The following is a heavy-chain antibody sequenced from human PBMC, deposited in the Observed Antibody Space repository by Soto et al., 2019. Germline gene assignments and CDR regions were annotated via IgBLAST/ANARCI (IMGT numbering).Heavy chain of an antibody. J-gene: IGHJ4*02. CDR1: GGSISSGDYY. CDR3: ARAQGSGFLVS. CDR2: T. D-gene: IGHD3-10*01. Sequence: QVQLQESGPGLVKPSQTLSLTCTVSGGSISSGDYYWSWIRQPPGKGLEWIGYTYYNPSLKSRVTISVDTSTNQFSLKLSSVTAADTAVYYCARAQGSGFLVSWGQGTLVTVSS. V-gene: IGHV4-30-4*01.